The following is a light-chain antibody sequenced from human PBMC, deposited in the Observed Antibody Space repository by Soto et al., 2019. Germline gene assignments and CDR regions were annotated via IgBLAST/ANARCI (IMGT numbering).Light chain of an antibody. CDR1: QSVSSSY. V-gene: IGKV3-20*01. CDR2: CAS. Sequence: EIVLTQSPGTLSLSPGERATLSCRASQSVSSSYLAWYQQKPGQAPRLLIYCASSRATGIPDRFSGSGSGTDCTLTISRLEPEDFAVYYCQQYGSSRFTFGGGTKVEIK. J-gene: IGKJ4*01. CDR3: QQYGSSRFT.